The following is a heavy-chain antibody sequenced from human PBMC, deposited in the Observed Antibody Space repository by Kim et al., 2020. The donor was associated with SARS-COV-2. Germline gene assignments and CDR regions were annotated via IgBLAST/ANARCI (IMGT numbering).Heavy chain of an antibody. CDR3: ARLSGGYYYYGMDV. D-gene: IGHD3-16*01. Sequence: NPSLKSRVTISVDTSKTQFSLKLSSVTAADTAVYYCARLSGGYYYYGMDVWGQGTTVTVSS. J-gene: IGHJ6*02. V-gene: IGHV4-4*09.